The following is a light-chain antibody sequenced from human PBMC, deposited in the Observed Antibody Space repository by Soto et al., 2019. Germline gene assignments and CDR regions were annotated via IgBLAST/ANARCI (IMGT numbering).Light chain of an antibody. V-gene: IGLV2-14*01. CDR1: SRDVGGYNY. J-gene: IGLJ1*01. Sequence: QSALTQPASVSGSPGQSITISCTGTSRDVGGYNYVSWYQQHPGKAPKLMIYDVSNRPSGVSNRFSGSKSGNTASLTLSGLQAEDDADYYCSSYTSSSPPYVFGTGTKVTVL. CDR2: DVS. CDR3: SSYTSSSPPYV.